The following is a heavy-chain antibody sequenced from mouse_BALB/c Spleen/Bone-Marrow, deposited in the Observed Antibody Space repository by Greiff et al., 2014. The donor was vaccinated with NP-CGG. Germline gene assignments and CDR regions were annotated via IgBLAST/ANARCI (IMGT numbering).Heavy chain of an antibody. CDR1: GYVFTDYW. Sequence: QVQLKQSGAELVRPGSSVKISCKASGYVFTDYWMNWLRQRPGQGLEWIGQIFPVNADTNYKANFKDKVTLTADKSSTTAYMQLNSLTSEDSAVYFYARFATGSFAYWGQGTLVTVSA. D-gene: IGHD1-1*01. J-gene: IGHJ3*01. CDR2: IFPVNADT. V-gene: IGHV1-80*01. CDR3: ARFATGSFAY.